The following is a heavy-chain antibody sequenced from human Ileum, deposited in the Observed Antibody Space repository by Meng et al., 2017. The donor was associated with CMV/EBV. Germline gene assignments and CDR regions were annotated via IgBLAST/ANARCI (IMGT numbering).Heavy chain of an antibody. Sequence: VAHRESGHVLVEPYEHLSRTCVVCGDYTNKKYCKWVRKPAGKGLEWIGRIHSTGNTYYKPSLKSRVTISIDTSKNQFFLNLHSVTAADTAMYYCARWVPGSPGFDFWGHGTLVTVSS. J-gene: IGHJ4*01. V-gene: IGHV4-4*07. D-gene: IGHD1-1*01. CDR1: GDYTNKKY. CDR2: IHSTGNT. CDR3: ARWVPGSPGFDF.